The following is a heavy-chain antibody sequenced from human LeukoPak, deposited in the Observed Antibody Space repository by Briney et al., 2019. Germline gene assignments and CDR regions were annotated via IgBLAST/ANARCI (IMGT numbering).Heavy chain of an antibody. Sequence: PGGPLRLSCAASGFTFRSYSMNRVRQAPGKGLEWGSIIYSGGSTYYADSLKGRFIISRDNPKNTLYLQMYSLRAEDTAVYYCARDGRALLSDWGQGTMVTVSS. J-gene: IGHJ3*01. D-gene: IGHD2/OR15-2a*01. CDR1: GFTFRSYS. CDR2: IYSGGST. V-gene: IGHV3-66*01. CDR3: ARDGRALLSD.